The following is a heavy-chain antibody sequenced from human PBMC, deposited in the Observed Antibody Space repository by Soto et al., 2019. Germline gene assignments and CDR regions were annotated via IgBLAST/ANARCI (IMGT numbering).Heavy chain of an antibody. V-gene: IGHV3-23*01. D-gene: IGHD3-3*01. J-gene: IGHJ3*02. Sequence: GGSLRLSCAASGFTFSSYAMSWVRQAPGKGLEWVSAISGSGGSTYYADSVKGRFTISRDNSKNTLYLQMNSLRAEDTAVYYCASCGGGRITIFSDAFDIWGQGTMVTVSS. CDR2: ISGSGGST. CDR3: ASCGGGRITIFSDAFDI. CDR1: GFTFSSYA.